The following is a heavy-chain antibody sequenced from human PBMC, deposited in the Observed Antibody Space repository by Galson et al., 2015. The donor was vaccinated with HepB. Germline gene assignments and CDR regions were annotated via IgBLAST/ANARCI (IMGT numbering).Heavy chain of an antibody. CDR2: ISYDGSNK. CDR1: GFTFSSYA. Sequence: SLRLSCAASGFTFSSYAMHWVRQAPGKGLEWVAVISYDGSNKYYADSVKGRFTISRDNSKNTLYLQMNSLRAEDTAVYYCARGPGIAVAADYWGQGTLVTVSS. D-gene: IGHD6-19*01. V-gene: IGHV3-30-3*01. CDR3: ARGPGIAVAADY. J-gene: IGHJ4*02.